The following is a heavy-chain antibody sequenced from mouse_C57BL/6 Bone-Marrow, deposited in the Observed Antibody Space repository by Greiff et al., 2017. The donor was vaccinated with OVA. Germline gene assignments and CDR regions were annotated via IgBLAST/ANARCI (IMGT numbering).Heavy chain of an antibody. CDR3: ARQAQVSPWFAY. D-gene: IGHD3-2*02. CDR1: GFTFSDYG. Sequence: EVQGVESGGGLVKPGGSLKLSCAASGFTFSDYGMHWVRQAPEKGLEWVAYISSGSSTIYYADTVKGRFTISRDNAKNTLFRQMTSLRAEDTAMYYCARQAQVSPWFAYWGQGTLVTVSA. V-gene: IGHV5-17*01. CDR2: ISSGSSTI. J-gene: IGHJ3*01.